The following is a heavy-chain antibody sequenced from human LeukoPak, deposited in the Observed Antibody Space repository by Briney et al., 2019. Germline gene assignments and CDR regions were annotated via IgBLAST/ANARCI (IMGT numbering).Heavy chain of an antibody. CDR3: AKDRPYSDYYYYGMDV. J-gene: IGHJ6*02. Sequence: GGSLRLSCAASGFTFSSYSMNWVRQAPGKGLEWVSAISGSGGSTYYADSVKGRFTISRDNSKNTLYLQMNSLRAEDTAVYYCAKDRPYSDYYYYGMDVWGQGTTVTVSS. CDR1: GFTFSSYS. D-gene: IGHD4-11*01. CDR2: ISGSGGST. V-gene: IGHV3-23*01.